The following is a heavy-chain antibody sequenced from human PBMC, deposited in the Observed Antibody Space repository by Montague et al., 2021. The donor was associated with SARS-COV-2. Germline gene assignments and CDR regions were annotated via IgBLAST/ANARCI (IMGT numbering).Heavy chain of an antibody. CDR1: GASIMGYH. V-gene: IGHV4-59*08. D-gene: IGHD3-10*01. Sequence: SETLSLTCGVSGASIMGYHWSWVRKPPGRGLEWIGDVRDTGTTNYNPSLHNRITISIDTSEGQFSLRLTSVTAADTAVYHCARFFRVGTSSAFDRWGQGIPVTVSS. CDR2: VRDTGTT. J-gene: IGHJ4*02. CDR3: ARFFRVGTSSAFDR.